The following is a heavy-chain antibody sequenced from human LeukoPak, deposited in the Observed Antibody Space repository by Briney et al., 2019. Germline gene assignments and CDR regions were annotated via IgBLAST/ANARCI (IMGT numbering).Heavy chain of an antibody. Sequence: GESLKISCKGSGYSFTSYWIGWVRQMPGKGLEWMGIIYPGDSDTRYSPSFQGQVTISADKSISTAYLQWSSLKASDTAVYYCARPPKPGSSGYYLAFDIWGQGTMVTVSS. D-gene: IGHD3-22*01. CDR2: IYPGDSDT. CDR3: ARPPKPGSSGYYLAFDI. V-gene: IGHV5-51*01. CDR1: GYSFTSYW. J-gene: IGHJ3*02.